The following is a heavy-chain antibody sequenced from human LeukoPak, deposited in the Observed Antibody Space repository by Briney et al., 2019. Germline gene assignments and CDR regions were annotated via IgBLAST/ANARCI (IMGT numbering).Heavy chain of an antibody. CDR1: GGSISGYY. J-gene: IGHJ4*02. V-gene: IGHV4-59*01. CDR2: IYYSGST. D-gene: IGHD6-13*01. Sequence: SETLSLTCTVSGGSISGYYWSWIRQPPGKGLEWIGYIYYSGSTNYNPSLKSRVTISVDTSKNQFSLKLSSVTAADTAVYYCARSPPYSSSWNDYWGQGTLVTVSS. CDR3: ARSPPYSSSWNDY.